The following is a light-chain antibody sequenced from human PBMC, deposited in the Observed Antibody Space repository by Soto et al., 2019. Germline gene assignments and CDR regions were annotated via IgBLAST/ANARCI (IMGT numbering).Light chain of an antibody. J-gene: IGLJ3*02. Sequence: QSALTQPASVSGSPGQSITISCTGTSSDVGGYNYVSWYQQHPGNAPKLIIYDVYNRPSGISNRFSGSKSGNTASLTIAGLQAEDEADYYCTSFTSRETGVFGGGTKVTVL. CDR1: SSDVGGYNY. CDR2: DVY. V-gene: IGLV2-14*03. CDR3: TSFTSRETGV.